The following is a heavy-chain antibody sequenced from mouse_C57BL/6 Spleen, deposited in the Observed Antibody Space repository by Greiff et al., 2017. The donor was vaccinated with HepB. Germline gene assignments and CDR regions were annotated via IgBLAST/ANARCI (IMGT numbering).Heavy chain of an antibody. V-gene: IGHV3-6*01. CDR3: ARVRDGYYGGVYAMDY. D-gene: IGHD2-3*01. Sequence: ESGPGLVKPSQSLSLTCSVTGYSITSGYYWNWIRQFPGNKLEWMGYISYDGSNNYNPSLKNRISITRDTSKNQFFLKLNSVTTEDTATYYCARVRDGYYGGVYAMDYWGQGTSVTVSS. CDR1: GYSITSGYY. J-gene: IGHJ4*01. CDR2: ISYDGSN.